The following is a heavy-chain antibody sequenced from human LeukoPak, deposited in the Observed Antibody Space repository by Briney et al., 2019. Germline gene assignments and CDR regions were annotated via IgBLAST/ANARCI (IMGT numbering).Heavy chain of an antibody. V-gene: IGHV4-39*01. Sequence: PSETLSLTCTVSGGSISSSSYYWGWIRQPPGKGLEWIGSIYYSGSAYYNPSLNSRVTISVDTSKNQFSLKLSSVTAADTAVYYCARPRDDYGDYWIDYWGQGTLVTVSS. CDR2: IYYSGSA. CDR3: ARPRDDYGDYWIDY. CDR1: GGSISSSSYY. J-gene: IGHJ4*02. D-gene: IGHD4-17*01.